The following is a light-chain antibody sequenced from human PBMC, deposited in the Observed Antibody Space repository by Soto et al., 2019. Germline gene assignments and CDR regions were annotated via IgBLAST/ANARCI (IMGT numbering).Light chain of an antibody. CDR1: QGIDSS. CDR3: QHNGNSPPSVT. CDR2: DAS. J-gene: IGKJ3*01. V-gene: IGKV1D-13*01. Sequence: AILLTHSPSSLSASVGDRVTITCRASQGIDSSFAWYQQKPGKAPKLLIYDASSLQSGVQSRFSGSGSGTDFHLTISSLQPEDFAVYYCQHNGNSPPSVTFGPGTKVD.